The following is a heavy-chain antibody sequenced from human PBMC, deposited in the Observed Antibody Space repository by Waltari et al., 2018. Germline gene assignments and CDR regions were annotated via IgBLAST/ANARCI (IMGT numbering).Heavy chain of an antibody. Sequence: EVQLMESGGDLVQPGGSLRLSCASSGFTFSNHGMSWVRQAPGKGLEWVSTITSTGTTTYYADSVKGRFTNSRDNSKNTLYLQMTSLRAEDTAIYYWAMNYGDFFHASGYWGQGTLVTVSS. CDR2: ITSTGTTT. V-gene: IGHV3-23*01. CDR3: AMNYGDFFHASGY. D-gene: IGHD4-17*01. J-gene: IGHJ4*02. CDR1: GFTFSNHG.